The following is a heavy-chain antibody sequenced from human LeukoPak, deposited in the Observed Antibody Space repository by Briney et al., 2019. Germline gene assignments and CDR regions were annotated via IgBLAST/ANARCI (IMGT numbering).Heavy chain of an antibody. V-gene: IGHV1-69-2*01. D-gene: IGHD1-26*01. CDR2: VDPEDGET. CDR1: GYTFTDYY. Sequence: ASVKISCKVSGYTFTDYYMHWVQQAPGKGLEWMGLVDPEDGETMYAEKFQGRVTITADTSTDTAYMELSSLRSEDTAVYYCVISKGGDWFDPWGQGTLVTVSS. CDR3: VISKGGDWFDP. J-gene: IGHJ5*02.